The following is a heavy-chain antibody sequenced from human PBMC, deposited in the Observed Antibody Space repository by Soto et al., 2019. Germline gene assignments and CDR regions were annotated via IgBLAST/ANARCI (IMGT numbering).Heavy chain of an antibody. V-gene: IGHV6-1*01. J-gene: IGHJ4*02. CDR1: GDSVSSNSAA. Sequence: QSPTLSLTCAISGDSVSSNSAAWTWIRQSPSRGLEWLGRTYYRSKWYYDYAPSVKSRIAISPDTSKNQFSLQLNSVTLEDTAVYYCVRDLSFIQKDWGQGTLVTVSS. CDR3: VRDLSFIQKD. CDR2: TYYRSKWYY.